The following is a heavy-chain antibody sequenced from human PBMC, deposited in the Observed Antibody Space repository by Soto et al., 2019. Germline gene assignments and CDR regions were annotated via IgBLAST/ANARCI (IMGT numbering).Heavy chain of an antibody. V-gene: IGHV3-23*01. D-gene: IGHD1-1*01. Sequence: GGSLRLSCAVSGFICSSYDMSWVRQAPGKGLEWVSTILVGGSPHYEDSVKGRFTIYRDTSKNTVYLQMNSLTAGDTAVHYCAKATATSGGAFEIYGQGAMVTVSS. CDR1: GFICSSYD. J-gene: IGHJ3*02. CDR2: ILVGGSP. CDR3: AKATATSGGAFEI.